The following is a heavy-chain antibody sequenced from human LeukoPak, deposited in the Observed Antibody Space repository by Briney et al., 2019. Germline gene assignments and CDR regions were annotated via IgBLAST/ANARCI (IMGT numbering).Heavy chain of an antibody. Sequence: SQTLSLTCALSGDSVSSNSAAWNWLRQSPSRGLEWLGRTYYRSKWYNDYAVSVKSRITINPDTSKNQFSLQLNSVTPEDTAVYYCARVSAPTYYYDSSGYLADGAFDIWGQGTMVTVSS. D-gene: IGHD3-22*01. J-gene: IGHJ3*02. CDR2: TYYRSKWYN. CDR1: GDSVSSNSAA. CDR3: ARVSAPTYYYDSSGYLADGAFDI. V-gene: IGHV6-1*01.